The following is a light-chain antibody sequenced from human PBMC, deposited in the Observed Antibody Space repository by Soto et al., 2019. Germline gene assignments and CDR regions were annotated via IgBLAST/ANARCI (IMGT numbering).Light chain of an antibody. CDR3: SSFTSKGTLI. CDR1: IRDIGAYNL. Sequence: YVLTHPDSLYGSTRDSITIPCAGTIRDIGAYNLVSWYQQHPGKAPRLIFYEVRNRPSGIPLRFSAPTSGNTASLTISGLQAEDEAHYYCSSFTSKGTLIFGGGTKVTVL. V-gene: IGLV2-14*01. CDR2: EVR. J-gene: IGLJ2*01.